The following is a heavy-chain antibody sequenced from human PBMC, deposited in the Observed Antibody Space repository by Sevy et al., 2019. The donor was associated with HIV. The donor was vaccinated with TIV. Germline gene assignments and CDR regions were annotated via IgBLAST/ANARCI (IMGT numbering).Heavy chain of an antibody. CDR3: AKPPEYSSSSPFDY. J-gene: IGHJ4*02. CDR2: ISGSGGST. Sequence: GGSMRLSCAASGFTFSSYAMSWVRQAPGKGLEWVSAISGSGGSTYYADSVKGRFTISRDNSKNTLYLQMNSLRAEDTAVYYCAKPPEYSSSSPFDYWGQGTLVTVS. CDR1: GFTFSSYA. V-gene: IGHV3-23*01. D-gene: IGHD6-6*01.